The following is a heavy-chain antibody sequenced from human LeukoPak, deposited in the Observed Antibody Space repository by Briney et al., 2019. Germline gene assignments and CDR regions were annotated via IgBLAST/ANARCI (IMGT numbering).Heavy chain of an antibody. Sequence: GGSLRLSCAASGVTFDDYAMHWVRQAPGKGLEWVSGISWNSGSIGYADSVKGRFTISRDNAKNSLYLQMNSLRAEHTALYYCAKESSHYSYYYMDVWGKGTTVTVSS. CDR1: GVTFDDYA. V-gene: IGHV3-9*01. J-gene: IGHJ6*03. CDR2: ISWNSGSI. CDR3: AKESSHYSYYYMDV. D-gene: IGHD3-16*02.